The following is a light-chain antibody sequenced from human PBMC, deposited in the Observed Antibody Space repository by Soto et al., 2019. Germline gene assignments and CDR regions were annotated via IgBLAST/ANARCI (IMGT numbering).Light chain of an antibody. CDR1: QSVSSSY. CDR3: QQYGSSPFT. Sequence: EIVLTQSPGTLSLSPGERATLSCRASQSVSSSYLAWYQQKPGQAPRLLIYGASSRASGIPDRFSGSGSGTDFTLSILRLEPEDFAVYYCQQYGSSPFTFGPGTKVDIK. V-gene: IGKV3-20*01. J-gene: IGKJ3*01. CDR2: GAS.